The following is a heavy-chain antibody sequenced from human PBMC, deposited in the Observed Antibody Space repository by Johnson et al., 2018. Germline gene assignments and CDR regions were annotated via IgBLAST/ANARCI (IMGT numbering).Heavy chain of an antibody. CDR1: GFTFSSYA. V-gene: IGHV3-30-3*01. J-gene: IGHJ3*02. Sequence: QVQLVQSGGGVVQPGRSLRLSCAASGFTFSSYAMHWVRQAPGKGLEWVAVIGYGGDNKYSTDSVKGRFTSPRDNSKNTVYLQMNKLRAEDTAVYYCARCYFDTRGGAFYIWGQGTMVTVSS. CDR3: ARCYFDTRGGAFYI. D-gene: IGHD3-22*01. CDR2: IGYGGDNK.